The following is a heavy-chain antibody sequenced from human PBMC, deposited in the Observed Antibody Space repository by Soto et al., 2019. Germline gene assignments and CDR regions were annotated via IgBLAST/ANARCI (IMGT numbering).Heavy chain of an antibody. D-gene: IGHD3-10*01. CDR1: GFNFRDPY. CDR3: ARAPSYYGSGCHL. J-gene: IGHJ6*02. V-gene: IGHV3-72*01. Sequence: EVQLVESGGGLVQSGGSLRLSCAASGFNFRDPYMDWVRQAPGKGLEWVGRIRNRANSYITHYAASVKGRFTISRDDSENSLYLQMNSLKTEDTAVYYCARAPSYYGSGCHLWGQGTTVTVSS. CDR2: IRNRANSYIT.